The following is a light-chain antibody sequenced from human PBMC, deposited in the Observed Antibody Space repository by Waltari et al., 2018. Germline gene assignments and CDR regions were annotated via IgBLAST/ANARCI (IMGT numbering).Light chain of an antibody. J-gene: IGLJ2*01. V-gene: IGLV2-23*01. CDR2: EGP. Sequence: QSALTQPASVSGSPGQSITISCTGSSTDLGSSTLVSWYQHPPDKAPNLLIYEGPERPSGISHRFSGSKSGNTASLTISTLQAEDEADYYCFSYADGRSLVFGGGTKLTVL. CDR3: FSYADGRSLV. CDR1: STDLGSSTL.